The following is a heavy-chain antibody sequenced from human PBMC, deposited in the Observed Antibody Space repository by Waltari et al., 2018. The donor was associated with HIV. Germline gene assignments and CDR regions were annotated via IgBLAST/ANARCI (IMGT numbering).Heavy chain of an antibody. CDR1: GLTFDDYA. CDR2: ISATGGAT. Sequence: EVQLLESGGGLVQPGGSLRLSCAASGLTFDDYAMSWVSHTPDKGLQWVSTISATGGATYYADSVRGRFSVSRDNPKNTLYLQLDSLSVEDTALYYCVRRDAYKLVYWGQGTLVTVSS. CDR3: VRRDAYKLVY. V-gene: IGHV3-23*01. D-gene: IGHD1-1*01. J-gene: IGHJ4*02.